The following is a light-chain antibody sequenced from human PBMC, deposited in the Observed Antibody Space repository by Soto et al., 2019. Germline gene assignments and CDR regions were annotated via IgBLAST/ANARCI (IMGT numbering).Light chain of an antibody. Sequence: ALTQPASVSGSPGQSITISCTGTSSDVGGYNYVSWYQQHPGKAPKLMIYDVSNRPSGVSNRFSGSKSGNTASLTISGLQAEDEADYYCSSYTSSSILYVFGTGTKVTVL. V-gene: IGLV2-14*01. CDR2: DVS. CDR1: SSDVGGYNY. J-gene: IGLJ1*01. CDR3: SSYTSSSILYV.